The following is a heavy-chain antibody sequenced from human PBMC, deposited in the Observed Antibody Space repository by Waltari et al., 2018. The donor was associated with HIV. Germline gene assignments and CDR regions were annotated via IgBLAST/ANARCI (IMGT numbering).Heavy chain of an antibody. D-gene: IGHD2-21*02. J-gene: IGHJ2*01. Sequence: QVQLQESGPGLVKTSQTLSLTCTVSGASLSSRNSYWSWTRQPAGKGLEWIGRIFLTGNTNYNPSLRSRVSISMDPSKNQFSLKLNSVTAADTAVYYCARRYCGRACNDFYYFDLWGRGTLVTVSS. V-gene: IGHV4-61*02. CDR3: ARRYCGRACNDFYYFDL. CDR1: GASLSSRNSY. CDR2: IFLTGNT.